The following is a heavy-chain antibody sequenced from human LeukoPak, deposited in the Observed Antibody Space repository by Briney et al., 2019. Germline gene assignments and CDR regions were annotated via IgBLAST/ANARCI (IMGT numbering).Heavy chain of an antibody. D-gene: IGHD3/OR15-3a*01. CDR2: IKSDEITI. J-gene: IGHJ4*02. CDR3: ARGAWTAYYFDY. V-gene: IGHV3-74*01. CDR1: GFTFSSYYW. Sequence: GGSLRLSCAASGFTFSSYYWMHWVRQAPGKGLVWVSRIKSDEITINYADSVKGRFTISRDNAKNTPYLQMNSLRAEDTAVYYCARGAWTAYYFDYWGQGTLVTVSS.